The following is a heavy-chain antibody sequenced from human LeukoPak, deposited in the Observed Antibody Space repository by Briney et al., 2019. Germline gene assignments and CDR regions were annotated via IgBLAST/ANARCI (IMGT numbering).Heavy chain of an antibody. CDR3: ARGGAGYAFDY. V-gene: IGHV3-66*02. Sequence: SGGSLRLSCAASGFIVSTNYMSWVRQAPGKGLEWVSVISSGGTPYYADSVKGRFTISRDSSENTLYLQMHSLRAEDTAVYYCARGGAGYAFDYWGQGTLVSVSS. D-gene: IGHD5-12*01. CDR1: GFIVSTNY. J-gene: IGHJ4*02. CDR2: ISSGGTP.